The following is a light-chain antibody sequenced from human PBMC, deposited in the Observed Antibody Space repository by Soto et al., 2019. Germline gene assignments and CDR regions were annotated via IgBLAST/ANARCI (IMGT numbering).Light chain of an antibody. CDR3: QQYYSYPLT. V-gene: IGKV1-8*01. Sequence: AIRMTQSPSSLSASTGDRVTITCRVSQGISSYLAWYQQKPGKVPKLLIYAASTLQSGVPSRFSGSGSGTDFTLTISCLQSEDFATYYCQQYYSYPLTFGGGTKVDIK. J-gene: IGKJ4*01. CDR2: AAS. CDR1: QGISSY.